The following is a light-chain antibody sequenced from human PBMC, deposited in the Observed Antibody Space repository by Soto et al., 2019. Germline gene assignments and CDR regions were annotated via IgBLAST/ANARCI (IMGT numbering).Light chain of an antibody. Sequence: IQLTQSPSSLSASVGDRVTITCRASQGISSYLVWCQQKPGKAPKLLIYAASTLQSGVPSRFSGSGSGTDFTLTISSLQPEDFATYYCQKYNSAPLTFGGGTKVDIK. CDR3: QKYNSAPLT. J-gene: IGKJ4*01. CDR1: QGISSY. CDR2: AAS. V-gene: IGKV1-9*01.